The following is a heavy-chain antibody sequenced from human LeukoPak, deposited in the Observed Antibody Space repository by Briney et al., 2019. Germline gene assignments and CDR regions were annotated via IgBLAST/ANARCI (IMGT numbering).Heavy chain of an antibody. CDR1: GYTFTSYY. D-gene: IGHD6-13*01. CDR2: INASGGST. CDR3: ARDLGGIAAAGTFDY. J-gene: IGHJ4*02. Sequence: ASVKVSCKASGYTFTSYYMHWVRQAPGQGLEWMGIINASGGSTSYAQRFQGRVTMTRDTSTSTVYMELSSLRSEDTAVYYCARDLGGIAAAGTFDYWGQGTLVTVSS. V-gene: IGHV1-46*01.